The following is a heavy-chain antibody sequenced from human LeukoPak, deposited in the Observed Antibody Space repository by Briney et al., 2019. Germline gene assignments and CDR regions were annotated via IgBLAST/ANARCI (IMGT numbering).Heavy chain of an antibody. D-gene: IGHD3-10*01. CDR3: ARGPRITMVRGVNYYMDV. V-gene: IGHV4-34*01. J-gene: IGHJ6*03. Sequence: PSETLSLTCAVYGGSFSGYYWSWTRQPPGKGLEWIGEINHSGSTNYNPSLKSRVTISVDTSKNQFSLKLSSVTAADTAVYYCARGPRITMVRGVNYYMDVWGKGTTVTVSS. CDR1: GGSFSGYY. CDR2: INHSGST.